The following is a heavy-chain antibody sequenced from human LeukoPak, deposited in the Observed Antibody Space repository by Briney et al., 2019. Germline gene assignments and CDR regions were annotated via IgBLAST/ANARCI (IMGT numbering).Heavy chain of an antibody. CDR1: GGTFSSYA. J-gene: IGHJ5*02. Sequence: SVKVSCKASGGTFSSYAINWVRQAPGQGLEWMGGINPIFGTANYAQKFQGRVTITADKSTSTAYMELSSLRSEDTAVYYCANLQLERSYDPWGQGTLVTVSS. D-gene: IGHD1-1*01. CDR2: INPIFGTA. V-gene: IGHV1-69*06. CDR3: ANLQLERSYDP.